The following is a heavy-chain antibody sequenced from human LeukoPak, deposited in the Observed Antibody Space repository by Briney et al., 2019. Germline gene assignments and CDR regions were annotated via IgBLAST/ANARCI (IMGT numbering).Heavy chain of an antibody. CDR1: GGSISSFY. Sequence: SETLSLTCTVSGGSISSFYWSWIRQPPGKGLEWIGYIYYSGSTSYNPSLESRVTISVDMSKNQFSLKLSSVTAADTAVYYCARGQINYDFWSGYYPFDYWGQGTLVTVSS. V-gene: IGHV4-59*01. CDR3: ARGQINYDFWSGYYPFDY. J-gene: IGHJ4*02. CDR2: IYYSGST. D-gene: IGHD3-3*01.